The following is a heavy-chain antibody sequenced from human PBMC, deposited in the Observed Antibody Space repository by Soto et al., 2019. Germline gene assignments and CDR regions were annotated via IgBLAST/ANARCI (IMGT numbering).Heavy chain of an antibody. V-gene: IGHV4-59*01. CDR2: VFNSGSP. CDR1: GDSIRTYF. CDR3: ARARSGYNIDALDI. J-gene: IGHJ3*02. Sequence: QVQLEESGPGLVKPSETLSLTCTVSGDSIRTYFWSWIRQPPGKGLECIGYVFNSGSPNSNPSLTSRVTILLDTSRNQISLTLSSVTAADTAVYYCARARSGYNIDALDIWGQGTMVTVSS. D-gene: IGHD5-12*01.